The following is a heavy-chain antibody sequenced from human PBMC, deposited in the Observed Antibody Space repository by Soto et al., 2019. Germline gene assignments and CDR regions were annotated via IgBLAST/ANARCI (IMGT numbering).Heavy chain of an antibody. J-gene: IGHJ4*02. CDR2: VHYRGNT. CDR1: GDSVISDHYY. D-gene: IGHD3-16*01. Sequence: SETLSLTCTVSGDSVISDHYYWAWVRQPPGKGLEWIGNVHYRGNTYQNPSLKSRVTITVDTSSNQVSLKLTSVTAADTSVYYCARQGGNKFDYWGQGTLVTVSS. V-gene: IGHV4-39*01. CDR3: ARQGGNKFDY.